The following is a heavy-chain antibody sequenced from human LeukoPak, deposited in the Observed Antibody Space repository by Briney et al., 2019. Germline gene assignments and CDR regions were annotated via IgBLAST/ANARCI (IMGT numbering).Heavy chain of an antibody. D-gene: IGHD3-22*01. CDR3: ARSPDHYYDSSGYYFAEYFQH. CDR2: ISAYNGNT. CDR1: GYTFTSYG. J-gene: IGHJ1*01. V-gene: IGHV1-18*01. Sequence: ASMKVSCKASGYTFTSYGITWVRQAPGQGLEWMGWISAYNGNTNYAQKLQGRVTMTTDTSTSTAYMELRSLRSDDTAVYYCARSPDHYYDSSGYYFAEYFQHWGQGTLVTVSS.